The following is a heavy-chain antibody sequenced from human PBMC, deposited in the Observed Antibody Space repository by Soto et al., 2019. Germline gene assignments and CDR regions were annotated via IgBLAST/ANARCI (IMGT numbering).Heavy chain of an antibody. CDR3: ARGKSLAVRLMEY. J-gene: IGHJ4*02. V-gene: IGHV4-4*07. CDR1: AGSISSYY. Sequence: PSETLSLTCTVSAGSISSYYWSCIRQPAGKGLEWIGRIYTSGSPNYNPSLKSRVTMSVDTSKNHFSLKLSSVTAASTSVSYCARGKSLAVRLMEYWGQGTLVAVSS. D-gene: IGHD6-6*01. CDR2: IYTSGSP.